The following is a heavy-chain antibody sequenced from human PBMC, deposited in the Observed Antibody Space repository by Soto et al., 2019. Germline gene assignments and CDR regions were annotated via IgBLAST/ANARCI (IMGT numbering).Heavy chain of an antibody. CDR3: ARGRHDIVVVPAAPYYYYYMDA. J-gene: IGHJ6*03. V-gene: IGHV1-8*01. CDR2: MNPNSGNT. Sequence: SVKVSCKASGYTFTSNDINWVRQATGQGLEWMGWMNPNSGNTGYAQKFQGRVTMTRNTSISTAYMELSSLRSEDTAVYYCARGRHDIVVVPAAPYYYYYMDAWGKGTTVTVSS. CDR1: GYTFTSND. D-gene: IGHD2-2*01.